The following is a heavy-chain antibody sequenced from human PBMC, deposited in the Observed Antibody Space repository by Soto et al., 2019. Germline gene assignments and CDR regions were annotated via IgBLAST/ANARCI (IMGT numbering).Heavy chain of an antibody. Sequence: PSQTLSLTCAISGDSVSSNSAAWNWIRQSPSRGLEWLGRTYYRSKWYNDYAVSVKSRITINPDTSKNQFSMQLNSVTPEDTAVYYCARGPAVSSCKGYYGMDVWGPGTTVTVYS. V-gene: IGHV6-1*01. CDR3: ARGPAVSSCKGYYGMDV. CDR1: GDSVSSNSAA. CDR2: TYYRSKWYN. D-gene: IGHD2-15*01. J-gene: IGHJ6*02.